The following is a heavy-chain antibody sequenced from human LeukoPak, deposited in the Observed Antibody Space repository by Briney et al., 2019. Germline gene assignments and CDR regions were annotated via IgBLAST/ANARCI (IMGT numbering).Heavy chain of an antibody. D-gene: IGHD6-6*01. J-gene: IGHJ4*02. CDR2: IKQDGGEK. V-gene: IGHV3-7*01. Sequence: GGAVRLSCAASGFTFSIYGMSWVRQAPGKGLEWVANIKQDGGEKYYVESGKGRFTISRDNAKNSLYLQMNRLRAEDPALYCCARESSCSYDIDYRLQGTLLSVSS. CDR3: ARESSCSYDIDY. CDR1: GFTFSIYG.